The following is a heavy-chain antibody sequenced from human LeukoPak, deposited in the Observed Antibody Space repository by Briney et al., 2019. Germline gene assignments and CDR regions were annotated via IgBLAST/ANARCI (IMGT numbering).Heavy chain of an antibody. J-gene: IGHJ4*02. CDR3: ARKYYYDSSGYYYLDY. Sequence: SETLSLTCTVPGSSISSYYWSWIRQPPGKGLEWIGYIYYSGSTNYNPSLKSRVTISVDTSKNQFSLKLSSVTAADTAVYYCARKYYYDSSGYYYLDYWGQGTLVTVSS. D-gene: IGHD3-22*01. CDR2: IYYSGST. CDR1: GSSISSYY. V-gene: IGHV4-59*01.